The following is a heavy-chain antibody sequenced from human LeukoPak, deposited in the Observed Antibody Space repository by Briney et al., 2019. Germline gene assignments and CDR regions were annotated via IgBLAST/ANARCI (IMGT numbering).Heavy chain of an antibody. J-gene: IGHJ5*02. Sequence: PSETLSLTCTVSGGSISTSNYYWGWIRQPPGKGLEWIGNIFYSGSTYYSPSLKSRVTISVDTSKNQFSLKLSSVTAADTAVYYCARDQRGVRGVTLNWFDPWGQGTLVTVSS. V-gene: IGHV4-39*07. CDR2: IFYSGST. CDR1: GGSISTSNYY. CDR3: ARDQRGVRGVTLNWFDP. D-gene: IGHD3-10*01.